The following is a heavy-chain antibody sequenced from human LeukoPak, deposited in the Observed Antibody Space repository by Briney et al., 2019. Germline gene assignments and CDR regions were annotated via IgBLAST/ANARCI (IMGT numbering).Heavy chain of an antibody. J-gene: IGHJ6*02. CDR2: ISGSGSTT. CDR1: GFTFSTYA. CDR3: AKNPSRIVVVPADV. Sequence: GGSLRLSCAASGFTFSTYAMTWVRQAPGKGLEWVSAISGSGSTTYYADSVKGRFTISRDNSKSTLYVQMNSLRAEDTAVYYCAKNPSRIVVVPADVWGQGTTVTVSS. D-gene: IGHD2-2*01. V-gene: IGHV3-23*01.